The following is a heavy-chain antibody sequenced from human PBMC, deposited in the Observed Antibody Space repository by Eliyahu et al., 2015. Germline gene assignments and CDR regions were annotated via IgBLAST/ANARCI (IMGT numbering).Heavy chain of an antibody. CDR1: GFTFXXXA. J-gene: IGHJ4*02. CDR3: AKGGCSGGSCYRRDFEH. Sequence: EVQLVESGGGLVQPGGSQRLSCAASGFTFXXXAXSXVRXAPGKGPXWVSAISAGGANTYYADSVKGRFTISRDNSRDTLYLQLNSLRAEDTAVYYCAKGGCSGGSCYRRDFEHWGQGTLVTVSS. D-gene: IGHD2-15*01. V-gene: IGHV3-23*04. CDR2: ISAGGANT.